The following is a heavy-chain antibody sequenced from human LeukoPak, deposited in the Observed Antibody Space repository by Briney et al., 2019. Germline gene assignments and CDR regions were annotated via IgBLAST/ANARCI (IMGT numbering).Heavy chain of an antibody. CDR2: LNPNSGDT. J-gene: IGHJ4*02. CDR1: GYTFTDYY. D-gene: IGHD3-22*01. Sequence: ASVKVSCKASGYTFTDYYMHWVRQAPGQGLEWMGWLNPNSGDTNYAQKFQGRVSMTRDTSISRAYMELSRLRSDDTAVYYCAREAYYYESSGYYYYFDYWGQGILVTVSS. V-gene: IGHV1-2*02. CDR3: AREAYYYESSGYYYYFDY.